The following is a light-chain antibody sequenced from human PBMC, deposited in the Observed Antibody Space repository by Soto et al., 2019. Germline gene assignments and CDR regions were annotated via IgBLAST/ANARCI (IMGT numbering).Light chain of an antibody. CDR1: SSEVGYYNL. CDR3: CSYAGSSTYV. J-gene: IGLJ1*01. V-gene: IGLV2-23*02. CDR2: EVN. Sequence: QSALTQPASVSGSPGQSITISCTGTSSEVGYYNLVSWYQHHPGKAPKLIIYEVNKRPSGVSNRFSGSKSGNTASLTISGLQAEDEAEYHCCSYAGSSTYVFGTGTKVTVL.